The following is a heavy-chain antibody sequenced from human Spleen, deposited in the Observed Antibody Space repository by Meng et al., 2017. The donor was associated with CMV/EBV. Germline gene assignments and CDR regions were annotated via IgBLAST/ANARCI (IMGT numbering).Heavy chain of an antibody. J-gene: IGHJ4*02. CDR2: ISGGGSKT. V-gene: IGHV3-23*01. CDR1: GFSFGSYE. D-gene: IGHD3-10*01. Sequence: GSGFSFGSYEMSWARQAPGKGLEWVSAISGGGSKTYYADSVKGRFTISRDNSRDTLYLQINGLRAEDTAVYYCTKDANFPKGDGCWGQGTLVTVSS. CDR3: TKDANFPKGDGC.